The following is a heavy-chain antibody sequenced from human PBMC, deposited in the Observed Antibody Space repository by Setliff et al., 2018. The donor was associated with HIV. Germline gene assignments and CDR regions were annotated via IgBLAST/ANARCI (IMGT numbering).Heavy chain of an antibody. CDR3: ARGTTGYSSIWYRNGLTYYSYRDV. CDR1: GGSISSGHS. Sequence: SETLSLTCTVSGGSISSGHSWTWVRQPPGKGLEWIGEINHSGSTSYNPSLKSRVAMSVDTSKNQFSLKLKSVTAADAGVYYCARGTTGYSSIWYRNGLTYYSYRDVWGKGTEVTVSS. J-gene: IGHJ6*03. V-gene: IGHV4-4*02. D-gene: IGHD6-13*01. CDR2: INHSGST.